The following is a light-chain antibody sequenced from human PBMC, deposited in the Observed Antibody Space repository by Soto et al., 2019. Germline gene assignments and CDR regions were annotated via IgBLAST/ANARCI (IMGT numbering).Light chain of an antibody. CDR2: EGT. Sequence: QSALTQPGSVSGSPGQSITISCTGTNNDFGDYNLVSWYQQHPGKAPKLMIFEGTKRPSGVSNRFSGSKSGNTASLTVSGLQAEDEADYYCCSYAGSSTLVFGTGTKLTVL. V-gene: IGLV2-23*01. CDR1: NNDFGDYNL. CDR3: CSYAGSSTLV. J-gene: IGLJ1*01.